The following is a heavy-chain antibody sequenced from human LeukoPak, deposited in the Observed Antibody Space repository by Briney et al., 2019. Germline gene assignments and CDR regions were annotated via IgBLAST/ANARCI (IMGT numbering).Heavy chain of an antibody. CDR2: IYSGGST. J-gene: IGHJ3*02. D-gene: IGHD3-22*01. CDR1: GFTVSSNY. V-gene: IGHV3-66*01. CDR3: ARAGDSSGYYSGTRSDAFDI. Sequence: GGSLRLSCAASGFTVSSNYMSWVRQAPGKGLEWVSVIYSGGSTYYADSVKGRFTISRDNSKNTLYLPMNSLRAEDTAVYYCARAGDSSGYYSGTRSDAFDIWGQGTMVTVSS.